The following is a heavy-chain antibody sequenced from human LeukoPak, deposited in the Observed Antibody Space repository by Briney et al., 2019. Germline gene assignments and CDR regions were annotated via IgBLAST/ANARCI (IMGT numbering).Heavy chain of an antibody. D-gene: IGHD6-19*01. CDR2: ISSSSSYI. J-gene: IGHJ4*02. Sequence: GGSLRLSCAASGFTFSSYSMNWVRQAPGKGLEWVSSISSSSSYIYYADSVKGRFTISRDNAKNSLYLQMNSLRAEDTAVYYCARAASDWYQIFDYWGQGTLVTVSS. CDR3: ARAASDWYQIFDY. CDR1: GFTFSSYS. V-gene: IGHV3-21*01.